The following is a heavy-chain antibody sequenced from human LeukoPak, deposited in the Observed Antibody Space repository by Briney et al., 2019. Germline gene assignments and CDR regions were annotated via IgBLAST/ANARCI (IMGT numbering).Heavy chain of an antibody. J-gene: IGHJ4*02. CDR3: IVGARSLPDY. D-gene: IGHD1-26*01. V-gene: IGHV4-39*01. Sequence: SETLSLTCTVSGGSISSSSYYWGWIRQPPGKGLEWIGSIYYSGSTYYNPSLKSRVTISVDTSKNQFSLKLSPVTAADTAVYYCIVGARSLPDYWGQGTLVTVSS. CDR2: IYYSGST. CDR1: GGSISSSSYY.